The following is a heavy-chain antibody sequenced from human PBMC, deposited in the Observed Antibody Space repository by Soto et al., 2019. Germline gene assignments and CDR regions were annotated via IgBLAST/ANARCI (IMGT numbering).Heavy chain of an antibody. D-gene: IGHD2-8*01. J-gene: IGHJ3*02. Sequence: QVQLVESGGGVVQPGRSLRLSCAASGLTFSTYAMHWVRQAPGKGLEWVAVISYDGSNTYYADSVEGRFTISRDNSKNTLYLQMNNLRAEDTAVYYCATDIVLMVYAINPDDVFEIWGQGTMVTVSS. CDR3: ATDIVLMVYAINPDDVFEI. CDR2: ISYDGSNT. V-gene: IGHV3-30-3*01. CDR1: GLTFSTYA.